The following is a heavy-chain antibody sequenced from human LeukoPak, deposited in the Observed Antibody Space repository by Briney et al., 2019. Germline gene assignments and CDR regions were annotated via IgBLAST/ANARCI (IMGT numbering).Heavy chain of an antibody. CDR1: GFIFSTYS. J-gene: IGHJ4*02. V-gene: IGHV3-21*01. D-gene: IGHD4-11*01. Sequence: GRSLRLSCVANGFIFSTYSMNWVRLVPGKGLEWVSCISGDKTYIHYADSVKGRFTISRDNAKNSLYLQMSSLRAEDTAVYYCARAPGTIYSNYANPDYWGQGTLVTVSS. CDR3: ARAPGTIYSNYANPDY. CDR2: ISGDKTYI.